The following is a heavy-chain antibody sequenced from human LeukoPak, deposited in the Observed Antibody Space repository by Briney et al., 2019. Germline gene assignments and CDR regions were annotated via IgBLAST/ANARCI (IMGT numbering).Heavy chain of an antibody. D-gene: IGHD2-2*01. Sequence: ASVKVSCKASGYTFTSYGIIWVRQAPGQGLEWMGWISAYNGNTNYAQKLQGRVTMTTDTSTSTAYMELRSLRSDDTAVYYCARVANDYCSSTSCRNNYYMDVWGKGTTATVSS. CDR3: ARVANDYCSSTSCRNNYYMDV. J-gene: IGHJ6*03. V-gene: IGHV1-18*01. CDR2: ISAYNGNT. CDR1: GYTFTSYG.